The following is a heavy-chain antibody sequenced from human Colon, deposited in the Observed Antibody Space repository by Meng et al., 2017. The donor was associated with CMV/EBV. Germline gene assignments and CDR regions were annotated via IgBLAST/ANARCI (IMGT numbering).Heavy chain of an antibody. CDR2: ISGNGATT. V-gene: IGHV3-23*01. CDR1: GFTFSSYA. J-gene: IGHJ3*01. Sequence: GGSLRLSCATSGFTFSSYAMSWVRQAPGKGLEWVSAISGNGATTHYADSVKGRFTISRDNSKNTLYLQMNTLRVDDTAVYYCARGELVGATAGIDFFDFWGQGTMVTVSS. D-gene: IGHD1-26*01. CDR3: ARGELVGATAGIDFFDF.